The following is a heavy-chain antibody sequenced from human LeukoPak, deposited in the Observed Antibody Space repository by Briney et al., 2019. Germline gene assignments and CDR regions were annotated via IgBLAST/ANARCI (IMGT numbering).Heavy chain of an antibody. CDR3: ARGDYGDYVV. D-gene: IGHD4-17*01. CDR1: GGSISSYY. V-gene: IGHV4-34*01. CDR2: INHSGST. Sequence: PSETLSLTCTVSGGSISSYYWSWTRQPPGKGLEWIGEINHSGSTNYNPSLKSRVTISVDTSKNQFSLKLSSVTAADTAVYYCARGDYGDYVVWGQGTLVTVSS. J-gene: IGHJ4*02.